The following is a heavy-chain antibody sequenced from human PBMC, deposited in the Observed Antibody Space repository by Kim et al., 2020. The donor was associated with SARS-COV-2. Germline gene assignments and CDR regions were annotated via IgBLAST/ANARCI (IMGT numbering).Heavy chain of an antibody. J-gene: IGHJ4*02. CDR2: IYYSGST. CDR3: ARLTYYYDSSGYYLRESPPNFDY. V-gene: IGHV4-61*01. CDR1: GGSVSSGSYY. D-gene: IGHD3-22*01. Sequence: SETLSLTCTVSGGSVSSGSYYWSWIRQPPGKGLEWIGYIYYSGSTNYNPSLKSRVTISVDTSKNQFSLKLSSVTAADTAVYYCARLTYYYDSSGYYLRESPPNFDYWGQGTLVTVSS.